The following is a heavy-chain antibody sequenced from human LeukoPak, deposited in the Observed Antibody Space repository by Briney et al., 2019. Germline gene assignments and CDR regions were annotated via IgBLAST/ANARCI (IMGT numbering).Heavy chain of an antibody. V-gene: IGHV4-39*01. Sequence: PSETXSLTCTVAGGSITSGNYDWGWLXQPQGKGLEWIGSVYYSGSTYYNPSLKSRVTISRDTSKNQFSLKLNSVTAADTAVYYCARRTMNNFDYWGQGSLVTVSS. CDR1: GGSITSGNYD. D-gene: IGHD1-1*01. CDR3: ARRTMNNFDY. J-gene: IGHJ4*02. CDR2: VYYSGST.